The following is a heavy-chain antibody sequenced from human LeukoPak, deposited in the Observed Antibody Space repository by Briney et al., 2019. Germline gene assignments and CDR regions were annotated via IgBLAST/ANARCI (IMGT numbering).Heavy chain of an antibody. J-gene: IGHJ4*02. V-gene: IGHV3-66*01. Sequence: GGSLRLSCAASGFTVSSNYMSWVRQAPGKGLEWVSVIYSGGSTYYADSVKGRFTISRDNSKNTLYLQMNSLRAEDTAVYYCAKVTRPYCSGGSCYGFDYWGQGTLVTVSS. CDR3: AKVTRPYCSGGSCYGFDY. CDR1: GFTVSSNY. D-gene: IGHD2-15*01. CDR2: IYSGGST.